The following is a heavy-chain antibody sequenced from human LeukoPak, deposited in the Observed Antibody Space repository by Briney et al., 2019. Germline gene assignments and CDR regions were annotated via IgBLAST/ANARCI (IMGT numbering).Heavy chain of an antibody. CDR3: AKLRGDF. CDR1: GFSVSTSY. Sequence: GGSLRLSCAVSGFSVSTSYMSWVRQAPGKGLEWVSVIYSVGSTYYADSVRGRFTLSRDNSKNTLFLQMNSLRAEDTAVYYCAKLRGDFWGQGTLVTVSS. J-gene: IGHJ4*02. CDR2: IYSVGST. V-gene: IGHV3-53*01.